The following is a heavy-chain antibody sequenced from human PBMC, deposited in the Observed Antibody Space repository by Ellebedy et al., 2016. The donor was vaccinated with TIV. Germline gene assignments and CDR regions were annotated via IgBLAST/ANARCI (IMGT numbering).Heavy chain of an antibody. CDR1: GFTFSGYS. J-gene: IGHJ4*02. D-gene: IGHD5-24*01. Sequence: GGSLRLSCAASGFTFSGYSMNWVRQAPGKGLEWVSGINWNGGSTGYADSVKGRFTISRDNAKNSLYLQMNSLKTEDTAVYYCTRGRLEMATTFDYWGQGTLVTVSS. CDR2: INWNGGST. CDR3: TRGRLEMATTFDY. V-gene: IGHV3-20*04.